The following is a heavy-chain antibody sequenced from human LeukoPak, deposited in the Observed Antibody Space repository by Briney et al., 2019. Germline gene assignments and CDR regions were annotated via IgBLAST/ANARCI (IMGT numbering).Heavy chain of an antibody. CDR2: IESKTDGGTT. Sequence: GGSLRLSCVVSGLTFSNAWMTWVRQAPGKGVEWVGRIESKTDGGTTDYAAPVKGRFTISRDESKNTQYLQMNSLTTEDTAVYYCSTLAYCSGGRCYGFDYWGQGALVTVSS. CDR1: GLTFSNAW. J-gene: IGHJ4*02. CDR3: STLAYCSGGRCYGFDY. V-gene: IGHV3-15*04. D-gene: IGHD2-15*01.